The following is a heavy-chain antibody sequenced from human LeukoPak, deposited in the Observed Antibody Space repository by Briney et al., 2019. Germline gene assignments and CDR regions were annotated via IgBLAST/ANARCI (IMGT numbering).Heavy chain of an antibody. V-gene: IGHV3-48*01. CDR3: ARASSSSWYRSDTFAI. CDR1: GFTFTSYS. Sequence: GGSLRLFCAASGFTFTSYSMNWVSQGPGKGLEWVSYISSGSSTIYYADPVKGRFTISRDNAKNSLYLQMNSLRAEDTAVYYCARASSSSWYRSDTFAIRGQGTLVTVSS. CDR2: ISSGSSTI. J-gene: IGHJ3*02. D-gene: IGHD6-13*01.